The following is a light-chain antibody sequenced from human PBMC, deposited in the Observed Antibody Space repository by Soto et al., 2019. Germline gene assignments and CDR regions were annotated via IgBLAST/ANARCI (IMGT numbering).Light chain of an antibody. Sequence: EIVLTQSPGTLSLSPGERATLSCRASHSVGSSHLAWYQQKPGQAPRLLIYGASSRATGGPDRFSGSGSGTDFTLTISRLEPEYSAVYSCQQYVGWTFGQGTKVEIK. CDR2: GAS. J-gene: IGKJ1*01. CDR1: HSVGSSH. V-gene: IGKV3-20*01. CDR3: QQYVGWT.